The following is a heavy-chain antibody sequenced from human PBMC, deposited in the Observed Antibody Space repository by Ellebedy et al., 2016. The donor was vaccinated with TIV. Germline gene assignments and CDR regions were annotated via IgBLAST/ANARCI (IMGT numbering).Heavy chain of an antibody. Sequence: PGGSLRLSCAASGFTFSSYWMNWVRQAPGKGLEWVALISYDGSNKYFADSVQGRFTISRDNSQNTLYLLMTSLRGDDTAIYYCARALNHVDTVSTAPLDCWGQGTLVTVSS. J-gene: IGHJ4*02. CDR1: GFTFSSYW. CDR3: ARALNHVDTVSTAPLDC. CDR2: ISYDGSNK. D-gene: IGHD5/OR15-5a*01. V-gene: IGHV3-30*03.